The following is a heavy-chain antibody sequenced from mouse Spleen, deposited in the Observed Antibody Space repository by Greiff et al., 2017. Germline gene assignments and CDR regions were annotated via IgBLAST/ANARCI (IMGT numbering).Heavy chain of an antibody. D-gene: IGHD2-3*01. Sequence: QVQLKQPGAELVKPGASVKLSCKASGYTFTSYWMHWVKQRPGQGLEWIGMIHPNSGSTNYNEKFKSKATLTVDKSSSTAYMQLSSLTSEDSAVYYCARRGWLHGEFAYWGQGTLVTVSA. CDR2: IHPNSGST. CDR1: GYTFTSYW. V-gene: IGHV1-64*01. J-gene: IGHJ3*01. CDR3: ARRGWLHGEFAY.